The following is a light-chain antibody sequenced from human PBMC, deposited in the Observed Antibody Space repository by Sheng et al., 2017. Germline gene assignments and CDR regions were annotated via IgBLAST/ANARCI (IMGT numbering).Light chain of an antibody. CDR2: ANN. CDR1: SSNIGAGYD. Sequence: QSVLTQPPSVSGAPGQRVTISCTGDSSNIGAGYDVHWYQQLPGTAPKLLIYANNNRPSGSLTDSLAPVWHLSLLAITGLQAEDEADYYCSSFSTNRIPVFGGGTKLTVL. CDR3: SSFSTNRIPV. J-gene: IGLJ3*02. V-gene: IGLV1-40*01.